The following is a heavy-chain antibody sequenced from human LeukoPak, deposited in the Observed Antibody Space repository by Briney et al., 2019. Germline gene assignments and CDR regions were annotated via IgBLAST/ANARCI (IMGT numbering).Heavy chain of an antibody. CDR1: GYTFSDYY. D-gene: IGHD7-27*01. CDR3: ARGPHWDPHFDY. CDR2: INPYSGGT. J-gene: IGHJ4*02. Sequence: ASVKVSCKASGYTFSDYYLHWLRQAPGQGLEWMGWINPYSGGTNYAQKFQGRVTMTRDTSISTAYMELSRLRSDDTAVYYCARGPHWDPHFDYWGQGTLITVSS. V-gene: IGHV1-2*02.